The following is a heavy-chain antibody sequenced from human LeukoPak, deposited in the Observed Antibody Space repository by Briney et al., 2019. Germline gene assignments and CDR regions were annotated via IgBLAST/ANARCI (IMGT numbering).Heavy chain of an antibody. J-gene: IGHJ5*02. Sequence: PSETLSLTCTVSGGSISTYYWSWIRQPPGKGLEWIADISASGGTNYNPSLESRVTVSMDSSKNQFSLKFSSVTAADTAVFYCARSPHNSAWYEKWFDPWGQGTLVTVSS. CDR2: ISASGGT. CDR3: ARSPHNSAWYEKWFDP. CDR1: GGSISTYY. V-gene: IGHV4-4*08. D-gene: IGHD6-19*01.